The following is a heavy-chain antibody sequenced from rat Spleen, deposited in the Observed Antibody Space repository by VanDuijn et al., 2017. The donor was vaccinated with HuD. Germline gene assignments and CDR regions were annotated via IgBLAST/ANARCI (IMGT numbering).Heavy chain of an antibody. CDR1: GFTFSNYG. CDR2: ISYDGSST. Sequence: EVQLVESGGGLVQPGRSLKLSCAASGFTFSNYGMAWVRQAPTKGLEWVATISYDGSSTYYRDSVKGRFTISRDNAKSTLYLQMDSLRSEDTATYYCARPHSVHFDYWGQGVMVTVSS. V-gene: IGHV5-29*01. D-gene: IGHD4-3*01. J-gene: IGHJ2*01. CDR3: ARPHSVHFDY.